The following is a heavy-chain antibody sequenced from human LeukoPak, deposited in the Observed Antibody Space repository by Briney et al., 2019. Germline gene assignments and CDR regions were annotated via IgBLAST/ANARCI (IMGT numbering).Heavy chain of an antibody. D-gene: IGHD2-15*01. J-gene: IGHJ5*02. Sequence: PSETLSLTCAVYGVSFSGYYWSWIRQPPGKGLEWVGEINHSGSTNYNPSLKSRVTISVDTSKNQFSLKLSSVTAADTAVYYCARGGGVYDIVVVVAAQNWFDPWGQGTLVTASS. CDR2: INHSGST. V-gene: IGHV4-34*01. CDR3: ARGGGVYDIVVVVAAQNWFDP. CDR1: GVSFSGYY.